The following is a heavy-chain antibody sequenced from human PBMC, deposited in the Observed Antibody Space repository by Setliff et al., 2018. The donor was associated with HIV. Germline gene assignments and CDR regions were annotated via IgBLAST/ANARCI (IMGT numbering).Heavy chain of an antibody. CDR3: ARENEGGAFDI. CDR2: ISACNGNT. V-gene: IGHV1-18*01. CDR1: GYTFINFG. J-gene: IGHJ3*02. D-gene: IGHD1-1*01. Sequence: ASVKVSCKASGYTFINFGISWVRQAPGQGLEWMGWISACNGNTNSAQRLQGRVTLTTDTSTSTAYMDLRSLRSDDTAVYFCARENEGGAFDIWGQGTMVTVSS.